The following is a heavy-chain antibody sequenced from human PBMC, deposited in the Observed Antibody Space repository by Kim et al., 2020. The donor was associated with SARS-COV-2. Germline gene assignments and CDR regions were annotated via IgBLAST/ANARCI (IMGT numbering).Heavy chain of an antibody. V-gene: IGHV1-69*05. D-gene: IGHD5-12*01. CDR2: IIHMFGTT. J-gene: IGHJ4*02. CDR1: GGTFTHYS. Sequence: SVKVSCKASGGTFTHYSISWVRQAPGQGLEWMGVIIHMFGTTKYAQKFQGRVTITTDESTSTAYMELSSLTSADTGVYYCARTTGGYSGYDWLDFWGQGTLVTVSS. CDR3: ARTTGGYSGYDWLDF.